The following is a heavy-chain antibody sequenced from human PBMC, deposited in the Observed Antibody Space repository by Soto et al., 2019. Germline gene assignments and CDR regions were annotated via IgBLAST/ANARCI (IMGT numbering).Heavy chain of an antibody. CDR3: ARERDNRFDP. V-gene: IGHV4-34*01. CDR2: INHSGST. CDR1: GGSFSGYY. J-gene: IGHJ5*02. Sequence: SETLSLTCAVYGGSFSGYYWSWIRQPPGKGLEWIGEINHSGSTNYNPSLKSRVTISVDTSKNQFSLKLSSVTAADTAVYYCARERDNRFDPWGQGTLVTVSS.